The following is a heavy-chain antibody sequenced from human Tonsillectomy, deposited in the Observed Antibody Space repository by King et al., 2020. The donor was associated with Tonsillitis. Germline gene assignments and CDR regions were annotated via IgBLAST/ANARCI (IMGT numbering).Heavy chain of an antibody. CDR2: TSFDGNKT. J-gene: IGHJ4*02. V-gene: IGHV3-30-3*01. D-gene: IGHD3-22*01. CDR1: GFSFSSHA. CDR3: ARAEAYYSDGGGHYEVEGSDFDY. Sequence: VQLVESGGGVVQPGRSLRVSCAASGFSFSSHAMHWVRQAPGKGLEWVAVTSFDGNKTYYAASVKGRFTISRDNSKKTLYLQMNSLKTEDTAVYYCARAEAYYSDGGGHYEVEGSDFDYWGQGTLVTVSS.